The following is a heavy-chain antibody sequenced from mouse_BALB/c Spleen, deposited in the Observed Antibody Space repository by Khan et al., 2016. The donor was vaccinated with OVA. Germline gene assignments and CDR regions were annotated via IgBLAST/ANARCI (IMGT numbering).Heavy chain of an antibody. J-gene: IGHJ3*01. V-gene: IGHV1-77*01. CDR3: ARRNYFGYTFAY. D-gene: IGHD1-2*01. CDR2: ISPGSGDT. Sequence: QVQLQQSGAELARPGASVKLSCKASGYTFTDYYINWVKQRTGQGLEWIGEISPGSGDTYYNEKFKGKATLTADKSSTTTYMPLSSLTSEASAADFCARRNYFGYTFAYWGQGTLVTVSA. CDR1: GYTFTDYY.